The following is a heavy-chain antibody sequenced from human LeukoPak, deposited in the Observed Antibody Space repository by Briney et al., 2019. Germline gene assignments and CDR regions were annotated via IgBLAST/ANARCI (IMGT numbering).Heavy chain of an antibody. V-gene: IGHV3-30-3*01. CDR3: ARSVNEQWLVLTGDH. CDR1: GFTFDDYA. CDR2: ISYDGSNK. D-gene: IGHD6-19*01. J-gene: IGHJ4*02. Sequence: GGSLRLSCAASGFTFDDYAMHWVRQAPGKGLEWVAVISYDGSNKYYADSVKGRFTISRDNSKNTLYLQMNSLRAEDTAVYYCARSVNEQWLVLTGDHWGQGTLVTVSS.